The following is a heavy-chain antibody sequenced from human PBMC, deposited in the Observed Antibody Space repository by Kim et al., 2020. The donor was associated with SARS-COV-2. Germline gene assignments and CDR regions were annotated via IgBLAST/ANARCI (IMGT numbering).Heavy chain of an antibody. J-gene: IGHJ4*02. V-gene: IGHV3-23*01. CDR2: ISGSGGST. D-gene: IGHD4-4*01. CDR1: GFTFSSYA. Sequence: GGSLRLSCAASGFTFSSYAMSWVRQAPGKGLEWVSAISGSGGSTYYADSVKGRFTISRDNSKNTLYLQMNSLRAEDTAVYYCALSTAHIIHDAPYPDYWGQGTLVTVSS. CDR3: ALSTAHIIHDAPYPDY.